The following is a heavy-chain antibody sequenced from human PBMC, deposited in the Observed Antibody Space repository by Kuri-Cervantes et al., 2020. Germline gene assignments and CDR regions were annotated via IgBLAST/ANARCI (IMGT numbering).Heavy chain of an antibody. V-gene: IGHV1-46*01. J-gene: IGHJ4*02. Sequence: ASVKVSCKASGYTFSGYYTHWVRQAPGQGLEWVGTINLSGGNTYYAHKYEGRVTMTRDTSTGTVYMELSGLRSEDTAVYYCARAAAGTFKHYFDYWGQGTLVTVSS. D-gene: IGHD6-13*01. CDR3: ARAAAGTFKHYFDY. CDR1: GYTFSGYY. CDR2: INLSGGNT.